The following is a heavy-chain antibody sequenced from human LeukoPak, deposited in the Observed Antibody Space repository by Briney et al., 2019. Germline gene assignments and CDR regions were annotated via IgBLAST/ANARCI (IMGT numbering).Heavy chain of an antibody. CDR3: AGRSYYYDSSGFFF. D-gene: IGHD3-22*01. J-gene: IGHJ3*01. CDR2: IYYSGST. Sequence: PSETLSLTCTVSGGSISSYYWSWIRQPPGKGLEWIGYIYYSGSTNYNPSLKSRVTISVDTSKNQFSLKLSSVTAADTAVYYCAGRSYYYDSSGFFFWGQGTMVTVSS. V-gene: IGHV4-59*01. CDR1: GGSISSYY.